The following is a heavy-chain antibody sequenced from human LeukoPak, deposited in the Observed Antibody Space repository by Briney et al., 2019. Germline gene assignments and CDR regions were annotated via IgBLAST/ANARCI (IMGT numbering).Heavy chain of an antibody. Sequence: SVKVSCKASGGTFSSYAISWVRQAPGQGLEWMGGIIPIFGTANYAQKFQGRVTITTDESTSTAYMELSSLRSEDTAVYYCARGNSSSSAFDYWGQGTLVTVSS. CDR2: IIPIFGTA. CDR1: GGTFSSYA. J-gene: IGHJ4*02. CDR3: ARGNSSSSAFDY. V-gene: IGHV1-69*05. D-gene: IGHD6-6*01.